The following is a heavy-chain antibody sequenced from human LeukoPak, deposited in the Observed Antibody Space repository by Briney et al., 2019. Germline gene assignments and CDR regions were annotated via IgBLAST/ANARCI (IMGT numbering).Heavy chain of an antibody. V-gene: IGHV4-39*07. CDR3: ATQYCSATTSCYLGSICKYYFDY. Sequence: SETLSLTCTVSGDSISYTNYYWGWIRQPPGKGLEWIATIYYSGSTYFNPSLKSRVTMSVDTSKNQFSLKVRSVTAADTAVYYCATQYCSATTSCYLGSICKYYFDYWGQGTLVTVSS. CDR2: IYYSGST. J-gene: IGHJ4*02. CDR1: GDSISYTNYY. D-gene: IGHD2-2*01.